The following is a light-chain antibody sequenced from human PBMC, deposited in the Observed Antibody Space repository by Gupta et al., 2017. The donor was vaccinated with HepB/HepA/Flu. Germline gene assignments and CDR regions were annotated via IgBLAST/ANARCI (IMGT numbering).Light chain of an antibody. CDR2: DAS. CDR3: QQDDNPFT. J-gene: IGKJ4*01. V-gene: IGKV1-33*01. CDR1: QDISNY. Sequence: DIQMTQSPSSLSASVGDRVTITCQASQDISNYLNWYQQKPGKAPKLLIYDASNLETGVPSRFSGSGSGTDFTFTISSLQPEDIATYYCQQDDNPFTFGGGTKVEIK.